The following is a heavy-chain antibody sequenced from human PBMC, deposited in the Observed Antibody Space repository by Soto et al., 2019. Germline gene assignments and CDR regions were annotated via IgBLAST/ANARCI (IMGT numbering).Heavy chain of an antibody. D-gene: IGHD1-1*01. CDR3: ARRHAPRYTTGNNHFDF. Sequence: SETLSLTCTVSSVSIYSGSFHWGWIRQPPGKGLEWIGSINFSGSTYYNPSLKSRVTISVDTSKNQFSLNLRSVTAADTAVYYCARRHAPRYTTGNNHFDFWGQGSLFTVSS. J-gene: IGHJ4*02. CDR1: SVSIYSGSFH. V-gene: IGHV4-39*01. CDR2: INFSGST.